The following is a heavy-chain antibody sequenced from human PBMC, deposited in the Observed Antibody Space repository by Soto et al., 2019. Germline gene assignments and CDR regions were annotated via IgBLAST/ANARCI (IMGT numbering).Heavy chain of an antibody. V-gene: IGHV1-46*01. D-gene: IGHD3-22*01. CDR1: GYTFTSFF. CDR3: ARGSSGTYYFDY. Sequence: QVRLEQSGAEVKNPGASMRVSCQTSGYTFTSFFIHWLRQAPGQGPEWMGVSHVGPDTTMYAREFQGRVTMTRDTSTSTVYMELNSLRSEDTAVYLCARGSSGTYYFDYWGQGTLVTVSS. CDR2: SHVGPDTT. J-gene: IGHJ4*02.